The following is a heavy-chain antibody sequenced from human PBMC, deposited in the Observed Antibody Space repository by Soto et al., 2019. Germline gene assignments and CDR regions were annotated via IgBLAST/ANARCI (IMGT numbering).Heavy chain of an antibody. J-gene: IGHJ5*02. Sequence: SETLSLTCTVSGGSISSSSYYWGWIRQPPGKGLEWIGSIYYSGSTYYNPSLKSRVTISVETSKNQFSLKLSPVTAADTAVYYCARRGYCSGGSCYPVWFDPWGQGTLVTVSS. V-gene: IGHV4-39*01. CDR3: ARRGYCSGGSCYPVWFDP. CDR2: IYYSGST. CDR1: GGSISSSSYY. D-gene: IGHD2-15*01.